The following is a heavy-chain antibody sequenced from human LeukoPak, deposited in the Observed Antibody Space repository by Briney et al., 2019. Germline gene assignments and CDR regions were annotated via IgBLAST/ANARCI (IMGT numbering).Heavy chain of an antibody. Sequence: GGSLRLSCAASGFTFSSYGMHWVRQAPGKGLEWVAVISYDGSNKYYADSVKGRFTTSGDNSKNTLYLQMNSLRAEDTAAYYCAKESYYYDSSGYFDYWGQGTLVTVSS. CDR2: ISYDGSNK. V-gene: IGHV3-30*18. CDR1: GFTFSSYG. CDR3: AKESYYYDSSGYFDY. D-gene: IGHD3-22*01. J-gene: IGHJ4*02.